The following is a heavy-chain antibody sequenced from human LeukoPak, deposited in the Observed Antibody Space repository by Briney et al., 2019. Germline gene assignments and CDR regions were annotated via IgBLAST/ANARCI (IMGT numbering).Heavy chain of an antibody. D-gene: IGHD6-19*01. CDR3: AIFSSGWWAGWDY. V-gene: IGHV3-48*02. CDR1: AFTFSSYS. Sequence: PGGSLRLSCAASAFTFSSYSMNGVRQAPGKGLEWVSYISSSSSTIYYADSVKGRFTISRDNAKNSLYLQMNSLRDEDTAVYYCAIFSSGWWAGWDYWGQGTLVTVSS. J-gene: IGHJ4*02. CDR2: ISSSSSTI.